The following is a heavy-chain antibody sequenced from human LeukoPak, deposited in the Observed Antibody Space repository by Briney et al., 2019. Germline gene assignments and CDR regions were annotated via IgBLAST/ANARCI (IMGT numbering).Heavy chain of an antibody. CDR1: GGSFSGYY. J-gene: IGHJ4*02. CDR2: IYNSGTT. Sequence: EPSETLSLTCAVYGGSFSGYYWSWIRQPPGKGLEWIGFIYNSGTTNYNPSLKSRVTISVDTSKNQFSLKLSSVTAADTAVYYCARRPDSSGYYSNWGEGTLVSVSS. V-gene: IGHV4-59*08. CDR3: ARRPDSSGYYSN. D-gene: IGHD3-22*01.